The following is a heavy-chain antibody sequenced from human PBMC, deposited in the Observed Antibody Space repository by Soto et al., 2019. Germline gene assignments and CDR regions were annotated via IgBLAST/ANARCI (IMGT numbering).Heavy chain of an antibody. CDR3: ARDARPRSSRILGNLVVFDY. CDR1: GFTFSSYA. V-gene: IGHV3-23*01. D-gene: IGHD2-2*01. CDR2: ISGSGGST. J-gene: IGHJ4*02. Sequence: EVQLLESGGGLVQPGGSLRLSCAASGFTFSSYAMSWVRQAPGKGLEWVSAISGSGGSTYYADSVKGRFTISRDNAKNSLYLQMNSLRAEDTAVYYCARDARPRSSRILGNLVVFDYWGQGTLVTVSS.